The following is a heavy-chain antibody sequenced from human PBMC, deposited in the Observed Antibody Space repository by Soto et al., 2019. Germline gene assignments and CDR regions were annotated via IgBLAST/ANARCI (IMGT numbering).Heavy chain of an antibody. D-gene: IGHD2-21*02. CDR3: ARHPSDFWFDP. CDR2: IYYSGST. J-gene: IGHJ5*02. CDR1: GGSIRSSSYY. V-gene: IGHV4-39*01. Sequence: QLQLQESGPGLVKPSETLSLTCSVSGGSIRSSSYYWGWIRQPPGKGLEWIGSIYYSGSTYYTPSLKSRVTVSVDTSKTQFALKLSSLTAADTAVYYCARHPSDFWFDPWGQGTLVTVSS.